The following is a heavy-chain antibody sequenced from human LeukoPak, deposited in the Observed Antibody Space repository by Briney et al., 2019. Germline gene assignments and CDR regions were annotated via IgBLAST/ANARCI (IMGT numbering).Heavy chain of an antibody. CDR3: ARGKRRRPMGYYYMDV. D-gene: IGHD5-24*01. Sequence: GASVKVSCKASGYTFTGYYMHWVRQAPGQGLEWMGWINPNSGDTGYAQKFQGRVTITRNTSISTAYMELSSLRSEDTAVYYCARGKRRRPMGYYYMDVWGKGTTVTVSS. J-gene: IGHJ6*03. CDR1: GYTFTGYY. V-gene: IGHV1-8*03. CDR2: INPNSGDT.